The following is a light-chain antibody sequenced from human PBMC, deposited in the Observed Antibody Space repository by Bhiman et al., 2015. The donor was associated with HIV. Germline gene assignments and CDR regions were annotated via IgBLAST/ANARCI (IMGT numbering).Light chain of an antibody. J-gene: IGLJ2*01. Sequence: QSVLTQPPSVSGAPGQRVTISCTGSNSNIGAGYDVHWYQQLPGTAPKLLIYGNNNRPSGVPDRFSGSKSGTSASLAITGLQAEDEADYYCSSYTISSSLVFGGGTKLTVL. CDR1: NSNIGAGYD. CDR2: GNN. V-gene: IGLV1-40*01. CDR3: SSYTISSSLV.